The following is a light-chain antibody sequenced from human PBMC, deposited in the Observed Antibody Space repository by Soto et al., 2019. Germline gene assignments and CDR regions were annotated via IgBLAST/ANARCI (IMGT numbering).Light chain of an antibody. V-gene: IGLV2-14*01. Sequence: QSVLTQPASVSGSPGQSITISCTGTSSDVGAYIYVSWYQQHPGKAPKLMIYEVNKRPSGVSARFSGSKSGTTASLTISGLQAEDEADYYCSSFTNTNTWVFGGGTQLTVL. CDR3: SSFTNTNTWV. CDR1: SSDVGAYIY. J-gene: IGLJ3*02. CDR2: EVN.